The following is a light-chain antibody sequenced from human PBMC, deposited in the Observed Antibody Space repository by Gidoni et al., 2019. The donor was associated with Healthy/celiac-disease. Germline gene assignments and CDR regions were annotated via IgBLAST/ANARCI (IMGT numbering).Light chain of an antibody. CDR1: QSISSW. CDR2: KAS. CDR3: QQYNSYSYT. V-gene: IGKV1-5*03. Sequence: ASVGDRVTITCRASQSISSWLAWYQQKPGKAPKLLIYKASSLESGVPSRFSGSGSGTEFTLTISSLQPDDFATYYCQQYNSYSYTFGQGTKLEIK. J-gene: IGKJ2*01.